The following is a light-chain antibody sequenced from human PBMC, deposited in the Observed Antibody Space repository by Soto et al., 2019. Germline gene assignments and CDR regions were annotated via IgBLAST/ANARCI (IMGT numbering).Light chain of an antibody. J-gene: IGKJ5*01. CDR2: AAS. CDR1: QSISSW. Sequence: DIQMTQSPSTLSASVGDRVTITCRASQSISSWLAWYQQKPGKAPKLLIYAASSLQSGVPPRFSGSGSGTDFTLTISSLQPEDVATYFCQQSYRTPITFGQGTRLENK. CDR3: QQSYRTPIT. V-gene: IGKV1-39*01.